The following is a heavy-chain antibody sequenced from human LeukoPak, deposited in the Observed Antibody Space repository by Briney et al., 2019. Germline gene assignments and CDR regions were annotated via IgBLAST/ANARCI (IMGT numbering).Heavy chain of an antibody. CDR1: GGSISSSHYY. V-gene: IGHV4-39*01. J-gene: IGHJ6*03. Sequence: PSETLSLTCTVSGGSISSSHYYWGWIRQTPGKGLEWIGTIYYSGTTYYNPSLESRATISEDPSKNQFSLTLRSVTAADTAVYYCARQISDYYYYYIDVWGKGTTVTVSS. CDR2: IYYSGTT. CDR3: ARQISDYYYYYIDV. D-gene: IGHD3-10*01.